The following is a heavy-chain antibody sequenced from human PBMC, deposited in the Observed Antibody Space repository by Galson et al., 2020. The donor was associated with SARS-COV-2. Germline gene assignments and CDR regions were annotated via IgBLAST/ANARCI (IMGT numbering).Heavy chain of an antibody. CDR3: ARQGVNMIVLVTVPGWYFDL. J-gene: IGHJ2*01. Sequence: SETLSLTCTVSGYSVSTTNYWGWVRQPPGTGLEWIGSVYPSGTTYYNPSLKSRVTITVDTSTNQFSLRLDSVTAADTALYYCARQGVNMIVLVTVPGWYFDLWGRGTLVTVSS. D-gene: IGHD3-22*01. CDR2: VYPSGTT. CDR1: GYSVSTTNY. V-gene: IGHV4-38-2*02.